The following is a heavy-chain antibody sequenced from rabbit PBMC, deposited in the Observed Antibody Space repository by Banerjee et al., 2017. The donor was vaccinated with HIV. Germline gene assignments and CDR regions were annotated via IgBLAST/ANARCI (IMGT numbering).Heavy chain of an antibody. CDR3: ARDVSGVTLGDFNL. CDR1: GFYFSNKYV. V-gene: IGHV1S45*01. D-gene: IGHD4-1*01. Sequence: QEQLEESGGDLVKPEASLTLTCTASGFYFSNKYVMSWVRQAPGKGLEWIACINASSSGSTFYASWAKGRFTISKTSSTTVTLQMTSLTAADTASYFCARDVSGVTLGDFNLWGPGTLVTVS. J-gene: IGHJ4*01. CDR2: INASSSGST.